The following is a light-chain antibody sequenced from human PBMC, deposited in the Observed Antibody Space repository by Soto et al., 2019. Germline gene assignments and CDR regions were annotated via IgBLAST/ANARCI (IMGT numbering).Light chain of an antibody. V-gene: IGLV2-14*03. CDR3: PSWTASTTMI. CDR2: DVN. Sequence: QSALTQPASVSGSPGQSITISCTGTSSDIGAYNFVSWYQQHPGKAPKIMLYDVNIRPSGVSNRFSGSKSGNTASLTISGLQAEDEADYSCPSWTASTTMIFGGGTKLTVL. J-gene: IGLJ2*01. CDR1: SSDIGAYNF.